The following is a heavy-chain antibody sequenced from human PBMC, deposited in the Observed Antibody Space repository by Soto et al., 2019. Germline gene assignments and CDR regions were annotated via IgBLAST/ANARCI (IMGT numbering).Heavy chain of an antibody. D-gene: IGHD2-2*01. CDR3: ARVGYCSTTSCYNFDY. V-gene: IGHV4-34*01. CDR2: LNHSGST. Sequence: KPSETLSLTCAVYGASLSGYSWSWIRQPPGKGLEWIGELNHSGSTNYNPSLKSRVTISVDTSRNQFSLKLSSVTAADTAVYYCARVGYCSTTSCYNFDYWGQGTLVTVSS. J-gene: IGHJ4*02. CDR1: GASLSGYS.